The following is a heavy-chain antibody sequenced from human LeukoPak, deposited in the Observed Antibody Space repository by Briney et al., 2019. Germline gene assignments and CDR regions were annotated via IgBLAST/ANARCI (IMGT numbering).Heavy chain of an antibody. CDR2: IYYSGST. CDR3: ARASNYYGSGSFDY. Sequence: SETLSPTCTVSGGSISSYYWSWIRQPPGKGLEWIGYIYYSGSTNYNPSLKSRVTISVDTSKNQFSLKLSSVTAADTAVYYCARASNYYGSGSFDYWGQGTLVTVSS. V-gene: IGHV4-59*01. CDR1: GGSISSYY. J-gene: IGHJ4*02. D-gene: IGHD3-10*01.